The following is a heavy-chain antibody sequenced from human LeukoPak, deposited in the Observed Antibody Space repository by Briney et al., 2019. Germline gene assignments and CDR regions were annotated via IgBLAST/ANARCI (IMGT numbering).Heavy chain of an antibody. J-gene: IGHJ2*01. CDR1: GYTFTSYD. CDR2: MNPNSGNT. V-gene: IGHV1-8*01. Sequence: ASVKVSCKASGYTFTSYDINWVRQATGQGLEWMGWMNPNSGNTGYAQKFQGRVTMTRNTSISTAYMELGSLRSEDTAVYYCVVTTVVTPINWYFDLWGRGTLVTVSS. CDR3: VVTTVVTPINWYFDL. D-gene: IGHD4-23*01.